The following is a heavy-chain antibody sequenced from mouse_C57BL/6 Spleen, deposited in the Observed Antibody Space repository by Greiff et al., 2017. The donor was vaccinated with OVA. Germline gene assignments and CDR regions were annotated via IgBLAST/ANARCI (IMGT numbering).Heavy chain of an antibody. CDR1: GYPFRSSW. CDR3: TRFPEVYYGNNLYYFGY. D-gene: IGHD1-1*01. Sequence: QVQLPQSGPELVKPGASVKISCKASGYPFRSSWLNWVKQRHGKGLEWIGRISPGDGATNSNGKFKGKATLTADKSSSTAYMQLSSLTSEDSAVYFCTRFPEVYYGNNLYYFGYWGQGTTLTVSS. CDR2: ISPGDGAT. V-gene: IGHV1-82*01. J-gene: IGHJ2*01.